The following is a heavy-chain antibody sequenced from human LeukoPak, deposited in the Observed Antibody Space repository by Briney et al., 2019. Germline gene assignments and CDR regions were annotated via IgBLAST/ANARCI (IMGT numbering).Heavy chain of an antibody. J-gene: IGHJ3*02. CDR3: ATDRADCTSTTCYHAFDI. V-gene: IGHV3-15*01. Sequence: GGSLRLSCAASGFTFSNAWMSWVRQSPGKGLGWIGRIRSKAAGGTSDYAAPVKGGFIISRDDSKNTLYLQMNSLKTEDTAVYYCATDRADCTSTTCYHAFDIWGQGTMVTVSS. CDR2: IRSKAAGGTS. D-gene: IGHD2-2*01. CDR1: GFTFSNAW.